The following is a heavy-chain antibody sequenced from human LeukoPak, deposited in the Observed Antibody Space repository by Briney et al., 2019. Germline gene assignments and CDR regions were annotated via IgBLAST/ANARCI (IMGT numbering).Heavy chain of an antibody. V-gene: IGHV3-33*01. CDR1: GFIFSNYG. J-gene: IGHJ4*02. CDR2: IWFDGSNQ. Sequence: GGSLRLSCAASGFIFSNYGMHWVRQAPGKGLEWVAVIWFDGSNQYHADAVKGRFTISRDNSKNTLYLQMSSLRAEDTALYYCARDDFAGDSSGYIDYWGQGTLVIVSS. D-gene: IGHD3-22*01. CDR3: ARDDFAGDSSGYIDY.